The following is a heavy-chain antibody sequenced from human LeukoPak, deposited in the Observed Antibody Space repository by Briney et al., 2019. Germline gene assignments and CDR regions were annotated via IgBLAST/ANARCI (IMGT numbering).Heavy chain of an antibody. CDR2: ITGDSAYI. J-gene: IGHJ4*02. D-gene: IGHD2-2*01. Sequence: GGSLRLSCAASGLTFSTYAMNWVRQAPGEGLKWVSCITGDSAYIYYADSVKGRFTISRGNAKNSLYLQMNSLRAEDTAVYYCARYGVSSSTSYIDFWGQGTLVTVSS. CDR1: GLTFSTYA. V-gene: IGHV3-21*01. CDR3: ARYGVSSSTSYIDF.